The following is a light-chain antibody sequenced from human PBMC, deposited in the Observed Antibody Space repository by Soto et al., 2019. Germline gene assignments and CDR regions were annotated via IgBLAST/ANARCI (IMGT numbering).Light chain of an antibody. CDR3: QQYGSSPYT. Sequence: EIVLTQSPGTLSLSPGERATLSCRASQSVSSSDLAWYQQKPGQAPRLLIYGASSRATGIPDRFSGSGSGTDFTLTISRLEPEDFAVYYGQQYGSSPYTFGQGTKLEIK. CDR1: QSVSSSD. V-gene: IGKV3-20*01. J-gene: IGKJ2*01. CDR2: GAS.